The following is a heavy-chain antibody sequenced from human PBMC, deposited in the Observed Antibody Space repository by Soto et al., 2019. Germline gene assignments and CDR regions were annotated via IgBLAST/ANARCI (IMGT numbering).Heavy chain of an antibody. D-gene: IGHD3-22*01. Sequence: EVQLVESGGGLVQPGGSLRLSCAASGFIFNNYWMTWVRQAPGKGREWVANIKQDGSEKYYVDSVKGRFTISRDNAKSSRYLQMNSLRADDTAVYYCARDAYYDESSGYFDHWGQGTLVTVSS. CDR2: IKQDGSEK. CDR1: GFIFNNYW. J-gene: IGHJ4*02. CDR3: ARDAYYDESSGYFDH. V-gene: IGHV3-7*01.